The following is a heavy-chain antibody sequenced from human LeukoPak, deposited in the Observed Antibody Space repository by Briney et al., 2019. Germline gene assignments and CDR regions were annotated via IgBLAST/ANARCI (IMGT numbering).Heavy chain of an antibody. D-gene: IGHD6-6*01. CDR1: GFTFDDYG. CDR3: ARVGSSSSFLYYFDY. Sequence: PGGSLRLSCAASGFTFDDYGMSWVLQAPGKGLEWVSGINWNGGSTGYAHSVKGRFTISRDNAKNSLYLQMNSLRAEDTALYHCARVGSSSSFLYYFDYWGQGTLVTVSS. CDR2: INWNGGST. J-gene: IGHJ4*02. V-gene: IGHV3-20*01.